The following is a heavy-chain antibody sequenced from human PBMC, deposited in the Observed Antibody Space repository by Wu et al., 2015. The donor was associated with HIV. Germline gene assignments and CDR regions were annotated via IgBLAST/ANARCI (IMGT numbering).Heavy chain of an antibody. CDR3: ARDTDFWSVNPKSPLLY. D-gene: IGHD3-3*01. CDR2: ISGYTGNT. J-gene: IGHJ4*02. V-gene: IGHV1-18*01. CDR1: GDGFTSYA. Sequence: QVQLVQFGAEVKKPGSSVKVTCKASGDGFTSYAVSWVRQAPGQGLEWMGWISGYTGNTNYVQKFQDRVTMTTDTSTNTAYMELRSLKSDDTAVYYCARDTDFWSVNPKSPLLYWGQGTLVTVSS.